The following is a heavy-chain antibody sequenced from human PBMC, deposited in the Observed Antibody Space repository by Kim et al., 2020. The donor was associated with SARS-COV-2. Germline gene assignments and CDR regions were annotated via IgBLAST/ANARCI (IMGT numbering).Heavy chain of an antibody. D-gene: IGHD2-15*01. Sequence: LKSRVTISVDTSKNQFSLKLSSVPAADTAVYYCATLDGYCSGGSCRPFDYWGQGTLVTVSS. CDR3: ATLDGYCSGGSCRPFDY. J-gene: IGHJ4*02. V-gene: IGHV4-30-2*05.